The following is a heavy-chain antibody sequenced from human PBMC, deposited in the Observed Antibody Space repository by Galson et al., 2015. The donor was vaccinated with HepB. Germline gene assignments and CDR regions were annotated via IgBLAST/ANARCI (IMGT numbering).Heavy chain of an antibody. J-gene: IGHJ4*02. CDR3: ARGGPTPQVFDWDYYGSGSYYNPGLGIDY. D-gene: IGHD3-10*01. Sequence: SLRLSCAASGFTFSSYAMHWVRQAPGKGLEWVAVISYDGSNKYYADSVKGRFTISRDNSKNTLYLQMNSLRAEDTAVYYCARGGPTPQVFDWDYYGSGSYYNPGLGIDYWGQGTLVTVSS. CDR2: ISYDGSNK. V-gene: IGHV3-30*04. CDR1: GFTFSSYA.